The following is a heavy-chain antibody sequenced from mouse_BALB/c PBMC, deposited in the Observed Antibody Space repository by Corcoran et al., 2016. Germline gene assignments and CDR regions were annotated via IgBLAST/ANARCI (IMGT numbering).Heavy chain of an antibody. CDR3: ARKKNRDWYFDV. D-gene: IGHD2-14*01. Sequence: QIQLVQTEPELKKPGETVKISCKASGYTFTHYGMNWVKQAPGKGLKWMGWINTYTGEPTYADDFKGRFAFSLETSASTAYLQINNLKNEDTATYFCARKKNRDWYFDVWGAGTTVTVSS. CDR1: GYTFTHYG. V-gene: IGHV9-3-1*01. J-gene: IGHJ1*01. CDR2: INTYTGEP.